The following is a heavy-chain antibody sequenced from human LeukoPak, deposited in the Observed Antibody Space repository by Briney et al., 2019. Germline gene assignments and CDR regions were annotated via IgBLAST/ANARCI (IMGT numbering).Heavy chain of an antibody. V-gene: IGHV1-18*01. CDR1: GYTFTSYG. J-gene: IGHJ6*02. CDR2: ISAYNGNT. D-gene: IGHD1-1*01. CDR3: ARDLSTTGTPKYGMDV. Sequence: ASVKVSCKASGYTFTSYGISWVRQAPGQGLEWMGWISAYNGNTNYAQKLQGRVTMTTDTSTSTAYMELRSLRSGDTAVYYCARDLSTTGTPKYGMDVWGQGTTVTVSS.